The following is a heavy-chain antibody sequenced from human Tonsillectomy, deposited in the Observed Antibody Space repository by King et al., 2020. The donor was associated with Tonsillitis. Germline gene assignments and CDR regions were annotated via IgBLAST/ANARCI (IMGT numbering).Heavy chain of an antibody. CDR2: IYYSGST. J-gene: IGHJ4*02. CDR1: GGSINNYD. D-gene: IGHD5-12*01. V-gene: IGHV4-59*01. CDR3: AGGGYSGYVTFDY. Sequence: VQLQESGPGLVKPSETLSLTCTVSGGSINNYDWSWIRQPPGKGLEWIGNIYYSGSTNYNASLKSRVTISVDTSKNQFSLKLSSVTAADTAVYYCAGGGYSGYVTFDYWGQGTLVTVSS.